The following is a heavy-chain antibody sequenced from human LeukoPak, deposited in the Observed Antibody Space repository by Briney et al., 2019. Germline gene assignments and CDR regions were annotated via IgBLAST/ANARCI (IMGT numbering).Heavy chain of an antibody. D-gene: IGHD2-15*01. CDR2: IYYSGST. V-gene: IGHV4-39*01. Sequence: PSETLSLTCTVSGGSISSSSYYWGWIRQPPGKGLEWIGSIYYSGSTYYNPSLKSRVTISVDTSKNQFSLKLSSVTAADTAVYYCARGTCSGDKCYFVYYYNGMDVWGPGTTVTVSS. CDR1: GGSISSSSYY. J-gene: IGHJ6*02. CDR3: ARGTCSGDKCYFVYYYNGMDV.